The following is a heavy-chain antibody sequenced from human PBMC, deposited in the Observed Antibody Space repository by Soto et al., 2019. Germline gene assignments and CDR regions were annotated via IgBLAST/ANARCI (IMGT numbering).Heavy chain of an antibody. D-gene: IGHD3-9*01. V-gene: IGHV3-33*01. CDR3: ARAQRMVLRYFDWLPRNQPWFAL. J-gene: IGHJ5*02. Sequence: GGRWIRQTPEKGLKWVAVIWYDGSNKYYVYSVKGRFTISRDNAKNSLYLQMYSLRAEDTAVYYCARAQRMVLRYFDWLPRNQPWFALWGQRTLVTVSP. CDR1: G. CDR2: IWYDGSNK.